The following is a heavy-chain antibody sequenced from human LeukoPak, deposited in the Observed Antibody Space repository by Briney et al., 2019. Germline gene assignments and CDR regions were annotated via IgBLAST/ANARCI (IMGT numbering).Heavy chain of an antibody. D-gene: IGHD3-9*01. V-gene: IGHV4-39*01. Sequence: PSETLSLTCTVSGGSISSDNHYWGWIRQSPGKGLEWIGSIYYSGTTYYNPSLKSRVTISVDTSKNQFSLKLSSVTAADTAVYYCARGIGYDILTGSPTPYFDYWGQGTLVTVSS. CDR3: ARGIGYDILTGSPTPYFDY. CDR2: IYYSGTT. CDR1: GGSISSDNHY. J-gene: IGHJ4*02.